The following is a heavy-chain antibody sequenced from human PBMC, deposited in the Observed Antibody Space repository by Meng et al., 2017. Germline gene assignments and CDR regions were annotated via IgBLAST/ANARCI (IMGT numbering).Heavy chain of an antibody. J-gene: IGHJ5*02. CDR3: ARVESSSWLFSGFDP. V-gene: IGHV1-3*01. Sequence: VQFVQSGAEVKKPGASVKVSCKASDYTFTSYAMHWVRQAPGQRLEWMGWINAGNGNTKYSQKFQGRVTITRDTSASTAYMELSSLRSEDTAVYYCARVESSSWLFSGFDPWGQGTLVTVSS. D-gene: IGHD6-13*01. CDR1: DYTFTSYA. CDR2: INAGNGNT.